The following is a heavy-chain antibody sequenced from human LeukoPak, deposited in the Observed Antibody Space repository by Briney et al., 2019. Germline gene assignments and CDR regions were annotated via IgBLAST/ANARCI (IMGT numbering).Heavy chain of an antibody. CDR2: IKKVDREK. J-gene: IGHJ4*02. Sequence: GGSLRLSCAASGFTFSTYRLSWGRQAPGKGLGWGANIKKVDREKYYVDSVKGRVTISRANATTSPYLHMTSLRAQAPAVYYCARAISPSHRYCSGGSCPEAFDYWGQGTLATVSS. CDR1: GFTFSTYR. CDR3: ARAISPSHRYCSGGSCPEAFDY. D-gene: IGHD2-15*01. V-gene: IGHV3-7*01.